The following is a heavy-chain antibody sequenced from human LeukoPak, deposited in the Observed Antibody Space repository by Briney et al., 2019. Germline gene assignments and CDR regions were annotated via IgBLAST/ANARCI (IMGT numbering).Heavy chain of an antibody. D-gene: IGHD5-18*01. CDR1: GFTFTTYG. Sequence: GGSLRLSCAASGFTFTTYGMHWVRQAPGKGLEWVSLIWYDGSNKYYADSVKGRFTISRDNSKNTLNLQMNSLRAEDTALYYCARDRAMVVGSSWYYDYWGQGTLVTVSS. V-gene: IGHV3-33*01. CDR2: IWYDGSNK. CDR3: ARDRAMVVGSSWYYDY. J-gene: IGHJ4*02.